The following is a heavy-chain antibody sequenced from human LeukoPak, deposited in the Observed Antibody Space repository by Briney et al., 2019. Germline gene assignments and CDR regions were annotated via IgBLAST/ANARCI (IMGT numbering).Heavy chain of an antibody. D-gene: IGHD1-26*01. Sequence: GRSLRLSCAASGFTFDDYAMHWVRQAPGKGLEWVSGISWNSDSIGYADSVKGRFTISRDNAKNSLYLQMNSLRAEDTALYYCAKASLVGATTGWGQGTLVTVSS. CDR1: GFTFDDYA. CDR2: ISWNSDSI. CDR3: AKASLVGATTG. V-gene: IGHV3-9*01. J-gene: IGHJ4*02.